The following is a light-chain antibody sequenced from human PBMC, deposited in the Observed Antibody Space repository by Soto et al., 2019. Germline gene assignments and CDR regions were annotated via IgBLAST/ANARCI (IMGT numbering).Light chain of an antibody. CDR3: QQYVRSGR. V-gene: IGKV3-20*01. CDR1: QSLSSNY. Sequence: DIVLTQSPGTLSLSPGETATLSWRASQSLSSNYLAWYQQKPGQAPRLLSYGASNPANGIRDRFSGRVSGQDFTLTIIRLQPEDFAVYYCQQYVRSGRFGQGTKVDI. J-gene: IGKJ1*01. CDR2: GAS.